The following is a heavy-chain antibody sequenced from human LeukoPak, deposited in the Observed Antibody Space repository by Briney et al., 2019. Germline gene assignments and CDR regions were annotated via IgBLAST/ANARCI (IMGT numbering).Heavy chain of an antibody. Sequence: EASVKVSCKASGYTFTSYYMHWVRQAPGQGLEWMGIINPSGGSTSYAQKFQGRVTMTRDTSTSTVYMELSSLRSEDTAVYYCARGEINYGGNSLDFDYWGQGTLVTVSS. CDR3: ARGEINYGGNSLDFDY. CDR1: GYTFTSYY. D-gene: IGHD4-23*01. CDR2: INPSGGST. V-gene: IGHV1-46*01. J-gene: IGHJ4*02.